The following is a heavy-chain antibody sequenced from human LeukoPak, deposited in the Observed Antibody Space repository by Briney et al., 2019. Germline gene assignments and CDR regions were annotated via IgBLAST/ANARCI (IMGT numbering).Heavy chain of an antibody. CDR1: GYTLTELS. J-gene: IGHJ4*02. CDR2: FDPEDGET. V-gene: IGHV1-24*01. D-gene: IGHD3-3*01. Sequence: ASVKVSCKVSGYTLTELSMHWARQAPGKGLEWMGGFDPEDGETIYAQKFQGRVTMTEDTSTDTAYMELSSLRSEDTAVYYCATITIFGVVPYYFDYWGQGTLVTVSS. CDR3: ATITIFGVVPYYFDY.